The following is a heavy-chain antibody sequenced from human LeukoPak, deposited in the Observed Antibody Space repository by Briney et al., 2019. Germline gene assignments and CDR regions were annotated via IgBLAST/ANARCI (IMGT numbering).Heavy chain of an antibody. Sequence: SETLSLTCAVYGGSFSGYYWSWIRQPPGKGLEWIGEINHSGSTNYNPSLKSRVTISVDTSKNQFSLKLSSVTAADTAVYYCVAGLDYYYYGMDVWGQGTTVTVSS. CDR2: INHSGST. CDR3: VAGLDYYYYGMDV. D-gene: IGHD6-19*01. J-gene: IGHJ6*02. V-gene: IGHV4-34*01. CDR1: GGSFSGYY.